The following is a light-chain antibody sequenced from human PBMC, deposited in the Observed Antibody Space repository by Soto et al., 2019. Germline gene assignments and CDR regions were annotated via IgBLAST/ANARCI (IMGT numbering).Light chain of an antibody. CDR2: KES. CDR3: QQYNSKRA. V-gene: IGKV1-5*03. CDR1: QSISSW. J-gene: IGKJ1*01. Sequence: DIQMTQSPSTLSASVGDTVTITCRASQSISSWLAWHQQKPGKAPKLLISKESTLESGAPSRFSGSGSGTDFTLTISGLQPDDFAIYYRQQYNSKRAFGQGTKVDIK.